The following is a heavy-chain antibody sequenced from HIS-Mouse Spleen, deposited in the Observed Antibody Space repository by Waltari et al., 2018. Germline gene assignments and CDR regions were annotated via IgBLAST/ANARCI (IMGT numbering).Heavy chain of an antibody. CDR1: GGSFSGYY. V-gene: IGHV4-34*01. D-gene: IGHD2-2*01. J-gene: IGHJ3*02. CDR3: ARGEGWCSSTSCYDAFDI. CDR2: INHSGST. Sequence: QVQLQQWGAGLLKPSETLSLTCAVYGGSFSGYYWSWIRQPRGKGLAWIGEINHSGSTNYNPSLKSRVTISVDTSKNQFSLKLSSVTAADTAVYYCARGEGWCSSTSCYDAFDIWGQGTMVTVSS.